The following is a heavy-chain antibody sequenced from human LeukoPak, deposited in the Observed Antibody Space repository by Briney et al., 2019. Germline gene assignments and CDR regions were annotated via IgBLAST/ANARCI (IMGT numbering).Heavy chain of an antibody. D-gene: IGHD6-19*01. CDR1: GYTFTGYY. J-gene: IGHJ4*02. CDR2: INPNSGGT. Sequence: GASVKVSCKASGYTFTGYYMHWVRQAPGQGLEWMGWINPNSGGTNYAQKFQGRVTMTRDTSISTAYMELSRLRSDDTAVYYCARDSLIAVAGTRGFDYWGQGTLVTVSS. CDR3: ARDSLIAVAGTRGFDY. V-gene: IGHV1-2*02.